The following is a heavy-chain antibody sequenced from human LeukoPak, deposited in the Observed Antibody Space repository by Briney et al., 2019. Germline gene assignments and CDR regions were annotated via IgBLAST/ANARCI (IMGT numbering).Heavy chain of an antibody. CDR3: ARDGSSSSWPYYFDY. V-gene: IGHV1-18*01. J-gene: IGHJ4*02. D-gene: IGHD6-13*01. Sequence: ASVKVSCKASGYTFNSYAICWVRQAPGQGLEWLGWISAYSGHANYPQYLQGSVTMTTDTSSSTAYMELRSLRSDDTAIYYCARDGSSSSWPYYFDYWGQGTLVTVSS. CDR2: ISAYSGHA. CDR1: GYTFNSYA.